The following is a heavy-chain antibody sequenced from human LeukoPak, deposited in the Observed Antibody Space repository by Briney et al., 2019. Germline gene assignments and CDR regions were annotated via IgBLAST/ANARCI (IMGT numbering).Heavy chain of an antibody. D-gene: IGHD3-3*01. J-gene: IGHJ5*02. CDR3: ARGNYGFLQT. V-gene: IGHV4-34*01. CDR1: GGSFSSYY. Sequence: SETLSLTCAVYGGSFSSYYWSWIRQPPGKGLEWIGEINHSGSTNYNPSLKSRVTISVDTSKNQYSLKLSSVTAADTAVYYCARGNYGFLQTWGQGTLVTVSS. CDR2: INHSGST.